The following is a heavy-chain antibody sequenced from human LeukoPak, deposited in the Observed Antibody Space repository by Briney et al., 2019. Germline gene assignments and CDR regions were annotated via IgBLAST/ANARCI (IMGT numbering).Heavy chain of an antibody. CDR2: IIPIFGTA. CDR3: ARDPDTVGYSSWFDP. CDR1: GGTFSSYA. Sequence: ASVTVSFTASGGTFSSYAISWVRQAPGQGLEWMGGIIPIFGTANYAQKFQGRVTITADESTSTAYMELSSLRSEDTAVYYCARDPDTVGYSSWFDPWGQGTLVTVSS. D-gene: IGHD5-18*01. J-gene: IGHJ5*02. V-gene: IGHV1-69*13.